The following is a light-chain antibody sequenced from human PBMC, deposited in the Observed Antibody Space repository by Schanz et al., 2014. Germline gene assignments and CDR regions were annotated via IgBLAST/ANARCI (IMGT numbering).Light chain of an antibody. CDR1: SSDVGAFNY. Sequence: QSALTQPPSASGSPGQSVAISCTGTSSDVGAFNYVSWYQQHPGKAPQLMIYEVNKRPSGVPDRFSGSKSGNTASLTISGLRAEDEADYYCSSYTSSSTWVFGGGTKVTVL. CDR3: SSYTSSSTWV. J-gene: IGLJ3*02. CDR2: EVN. V-gene: IGLV2-8*01.